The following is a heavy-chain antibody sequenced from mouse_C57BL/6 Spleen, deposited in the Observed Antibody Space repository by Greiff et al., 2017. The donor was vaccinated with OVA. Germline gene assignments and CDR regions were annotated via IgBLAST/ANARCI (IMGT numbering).Heavy chain of an antibody. CDR3: ARTAQATYYAMDY. CDR2: ISYDGSN. D-gene: IGHD3-2*02. V-gene: IGHV3-6*01. CDR1: GYSITSGYY. Sequence: ESGPGLVKPSQSLSLTCSVTGYSITSGYYWNWIRQFPGNKLEWMGYISYDGSNNYNPSLKNRISITRDTSKNQFFLKLNSVTTEDTATYYCARTAQATYYAMDYWGQGTSVTVSS. J-gene: IGHJ4*01.